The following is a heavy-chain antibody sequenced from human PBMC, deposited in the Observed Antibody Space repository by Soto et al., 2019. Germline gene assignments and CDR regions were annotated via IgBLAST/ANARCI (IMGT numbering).Heavy chain of an antibody. CDR1: GFTFSSYA. CDR2: ISGSGGST. D-gene: IGHD6-6*01. CDR3: AKDGSIAARPPFAEYFQH. J-gene: IGHJ1*01. Sequence: LGLSCAASGFTFSSYAMSWVRQSPGKGLEWVSAISGSGGSTYYADSVKGRFTISRDNSKNTLYLQMNSLRAEDTAVYYCAKDGSIAARPPFAEYFQHWGQGTLVTVSS. V-gene: IGHV3-23*01.